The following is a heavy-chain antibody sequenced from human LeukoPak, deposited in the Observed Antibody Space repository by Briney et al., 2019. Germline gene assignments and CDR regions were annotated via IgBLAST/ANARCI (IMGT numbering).Heavy chain of an antibody. Sequence: RPGGSLRLSCAASGFTFSSYEMNWVRQAPGKGLEWVSCISSSGSTIYYADSVKGRFTISRDNAKNSLYLQMNSLRAEDTAVYYCARDFGGGRDYWGQGTLVTVSS. V-gene: IGHV3-48*03. J-gene: IGHJ4*02. CDR1: GFTFSSYE. CDR3: ARDFGGGRDY. D-gene: IGHD4-23*01. CDR2: ISSSGSTI.